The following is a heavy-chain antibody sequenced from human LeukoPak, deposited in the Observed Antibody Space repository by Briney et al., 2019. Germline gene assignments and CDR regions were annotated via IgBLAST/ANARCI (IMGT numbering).Heavy chain of an antibody. CDR1: GGSISSSSYY. J-gene: IGHJ6*03. CDR3: ARGRGDRATNYYYYYYMDV. D-gene: IGHD2-21*01. V-gene: IGHV4-39*07. Sequence: SETLSLTCTVSGGSISSSSYYWGWIRQPPGKGLEWIGSIYYSGSTYYNPSLKSRVTISVDTSKNQFSLKLSSVTAADTAVYYCARGRGDRATNYYYYYYMDVWGKGTTVTVSS. CDR2: IYYSGST.